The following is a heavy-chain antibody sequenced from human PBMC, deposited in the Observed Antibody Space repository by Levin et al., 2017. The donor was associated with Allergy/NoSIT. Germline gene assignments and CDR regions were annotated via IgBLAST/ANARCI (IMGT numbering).Heavy chain of an antibody. CDR3: ARGHFDTRGYSNALEY. CDR1: GGSISPYS. V-gene: IGHV4-59*03. CDR2: IRYSGTT. D-gene: IGHD3-22*01. J-gene: IGHJ4*02. Sequence: GSLRLSCTVSGGSISPYSWTWIRQSPGKGLDWIGYIRYSGTTSYNPSLEGRLTISLDTSKSQSSLRLSSVTDADTAMYYCARGHFDTRGYSNALEYWGQGILVTVSS.